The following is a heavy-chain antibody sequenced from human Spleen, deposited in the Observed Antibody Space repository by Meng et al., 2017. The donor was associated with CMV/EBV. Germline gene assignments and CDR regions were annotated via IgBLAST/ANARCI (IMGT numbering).Heavy chain of an antibody. CDR1: GYTFTGYY. D-gene: IGHD2-2*02. Sequence: ASVKVSCKASGYTFTGYYMHWVRQAPGQGLEWMGWMNPNSGNTGYAQKFQGRVTMTRNTSISTAYMELSSLRSEDTAVYYCARDAGYCSSTSCYMWYYYYYGMDVWGQGTTVTVSS. CDR2: MNPNSGNT. CDR3: ARDAGYCSSTSCYMWYYYYYGMDV. V-gene: IGHV1-8*02. J-gene: IGHJ6*02.